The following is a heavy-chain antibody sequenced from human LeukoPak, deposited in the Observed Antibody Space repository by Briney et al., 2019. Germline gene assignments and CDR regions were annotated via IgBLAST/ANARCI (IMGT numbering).Heavy chain of an antibody. Sequence: GGSLRLSCAASGFTFSSYWMSWVRQAPGKGLEWVANIKQDGSEKYYVDSVKGRFTISRDNAKNSLYLQMNSLRAEDTAVYYCAKGILWFGELLPFDYWGQGTLVTVSS. V-gene: IGHV3-7*03. J-gene: IGHJ4*02. CDR1: GFTFSSYW. CDR2: IKQDGSEK. D-gene: IGHD3-10*01. CDR3: AKGILWFGELLPFDY.